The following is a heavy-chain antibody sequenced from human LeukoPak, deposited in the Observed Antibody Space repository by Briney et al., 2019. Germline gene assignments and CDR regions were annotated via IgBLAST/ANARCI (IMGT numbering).Heavy chain of an antibody. V-gene: IGHV5-51*01. J-gene: IGHJ4*02. CDR3: ARHETDPPSHGDYQIDY. D-gene: IGHD4-17*01. Sequence: PGESLKISCKGSGYSFTSYWIGWVRQMPGKGLEWMGIIYPGDSDTRYSPSFQGQVTISADKSISTAYLQWSSLKASDTAMYYCARHETDPPSHGDYQIDYWGQGTLVTVSS. CDR1: GYSFTSYW. CDR2: IYPGDSDT.